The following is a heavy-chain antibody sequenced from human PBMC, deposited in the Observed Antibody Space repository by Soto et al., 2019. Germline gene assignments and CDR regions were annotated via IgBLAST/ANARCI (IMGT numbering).Heavy chain of an antibody. Sequence: VQLEESGGGLVQPGRSLRLSCAAYGFTFSSYGMHWVRQGPGKGLEWVAVIWYDGSKKYYADSVKGRFTISRDNSKNTLYLQMNSLRAEDTAVYYCARAYYDVLTGFSQSEIDYWGQGTLVTVSS. V-gene: IGHV3-33*01. J-gene: IGHJ4*02. CDR2: IWYDGSKK. CDR1: GFTFSSYG. D-gene: IGHD3-9*01. CDR3: ARAYYDVLTGFSQSEIDY.